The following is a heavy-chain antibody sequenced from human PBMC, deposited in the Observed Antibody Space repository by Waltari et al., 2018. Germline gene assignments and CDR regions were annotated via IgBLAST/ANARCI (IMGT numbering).Heavy chain of an antibody. Sequence: QLQLQESGPGLVKPSGTLSLTCVVSGDSMISNYFWSWVRQSPGKGLEWIGQVKRDGGTNYSPSFASRVIMSLDTSMNHFSLNMHSATAADTAVYYCARDRGGGLYLDSWGRGILVSVSP. CDR1: GDSMISNYF. J-gene: IGHJ4*02. D-gene: IGHD2-15*01. V-gene: IGHV4-4*02. CDR3: ARDRGGGLYLDS. CDR2: VKRDGGT.